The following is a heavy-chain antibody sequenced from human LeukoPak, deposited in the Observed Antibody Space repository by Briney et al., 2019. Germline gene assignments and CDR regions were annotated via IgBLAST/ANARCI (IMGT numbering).Heavy chain of an antibody. Sequence: PSETLSLTCAVSGGSISSGGYSWSWIRQPPGKGLEWIGYIYHSGSTYYNPSLKSRVTISVDTSKNQFSLKLSSVTAADTAVYYCARAPPFYDFWSGYPAYYFDYWGQGTLVTVSS. J-gene: IGHJ4*02. CDR3: ARAPPFYDFWSGYPAYYFDY. V-gene: IGHV4-30-2*01. CDR2: IYHSGST. CDR1: GGSISSGGYS. D-gene: IGHD3-3*01.